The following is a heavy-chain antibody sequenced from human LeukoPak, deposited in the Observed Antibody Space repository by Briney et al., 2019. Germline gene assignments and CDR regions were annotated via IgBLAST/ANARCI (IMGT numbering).Heavy chain of an antibody. CDR2: IRYDGNNE. Sequence: PGGSLRLSCAASGFIFRSYGMHWVRQAPGSGLEWVAFIRYDGNNEDYVDSVKGRFTISRDNSKNTLYLQMDSLRVDDTAVYYCARDQDYYDSSGYSGIDYWGQGTLVTVSS. V-gene: IGHV3-30*02. CDR3: ARDQDYYDSSGYSGIDY. J-gene: IGHJ4*02. CDR1: GFIFRSYG. D-gene: IGHD3-22*01.